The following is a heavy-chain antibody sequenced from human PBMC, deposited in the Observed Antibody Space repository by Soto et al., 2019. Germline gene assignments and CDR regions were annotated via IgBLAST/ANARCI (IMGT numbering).Heavy chain of an antibody. J-gene: IGHJ6*02. CDR2: ISYDGSNK. CDR3: AKVTEIVVRHYYGMDV. Sequence: QVQLVESGGGVVQPGRSLRLSCAASGFTFSSYGMHWVRQAPGKGLEWVAVISYDGSNKYYADSVKGRFTISGDNSKNTLYLQMNSLRAEDTAVYYCAKVTEIVVRHYYGMDVWGQGTTVTVSS. CDR1: GFTFSSYG. D-gene: IGHD3-22*01. V-gene: IGHV3-30*18.